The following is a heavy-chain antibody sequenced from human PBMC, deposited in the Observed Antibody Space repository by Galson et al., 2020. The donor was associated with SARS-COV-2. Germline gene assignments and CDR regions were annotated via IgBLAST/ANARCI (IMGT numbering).Heavy chain of an antibody. CDR1: GFTVSSNY. CDR3: ARDSSGYYYYYGMDV. CDR2: IYSGGST. D-gene: IGHD3-22*01. J-gene: IGHJ6*02. V-gene: IGHV3-53*01. Sequence: GGSLRLSCAASGFTVSSNYMSWVRQAPGKGLEWVSVIYSGGSTYSADSVKGRFTISRDNSKNTLYLQMNSLRAEDTAVYYCARDSSGYYYYYGMDVWGQGTTVTVSS.